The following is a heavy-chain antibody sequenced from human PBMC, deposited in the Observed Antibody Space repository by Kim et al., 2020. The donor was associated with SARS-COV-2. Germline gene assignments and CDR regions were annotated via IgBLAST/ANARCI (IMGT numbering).Heavy chain of an antibody. CDR1: GFIFDTYA. V-gene: IGHV3-64*02. CDR2: ISSNGADP. J-gene: IGHJ4*02. Sequence: GGSLRLSCAASGFIFDTYAMHWVRQTPGRRLEYVSAISSNGADPYYADSVKGRFIISRDNSKNTMYLQMGSLRAEDMAVYYCAREGRHCSGTACYLFDYCGQGTLVTVSS. CDR3: AREGRHCSGTACYLFDY. D-gene: IGHD2-2*01.